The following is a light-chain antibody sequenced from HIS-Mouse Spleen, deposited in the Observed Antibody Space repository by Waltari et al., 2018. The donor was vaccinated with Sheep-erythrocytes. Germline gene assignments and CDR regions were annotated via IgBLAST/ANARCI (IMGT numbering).Light chain of an antibody. CDR1: SSDVGRSYY. Sequence: QSALTQPPSASGSPGQSVTVSCTGTSSDVGRSYYVSWYQPPPGKAPKLMIYEVSKRPSGVPDRFSGSKSGNTASLTVSGLQAEDEADYYCSSYAGSNNWVFGGGTKLTVL. J-gene: IGLJ3*02. V-gene: IGLV2-8*01. CDR2: EVS. CDR3: SSYAGSNNWV.